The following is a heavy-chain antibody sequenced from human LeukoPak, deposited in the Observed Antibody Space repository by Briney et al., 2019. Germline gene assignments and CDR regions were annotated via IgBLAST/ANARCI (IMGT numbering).Heavy chain of an antibody. Sequence: GGSLRLSCAASGFTFSSYAMHWVRQAPGKGLERVAVISYDGSNKYYADSVKGRFTISRDNSKNTLYLQMNSLRAEDTAVYYCARGAFDQLLYGPAEYFQHWGQGTLVTVSS. CDR3: ARGAFDQLLYGPAEYFQH. V-gene: IGHV3-30*01. J-gene: IGHJ1*01. CDR2: ISYDGSNK. D-gene: IGHD2-2*02. CDR1: GFTFSSYA.